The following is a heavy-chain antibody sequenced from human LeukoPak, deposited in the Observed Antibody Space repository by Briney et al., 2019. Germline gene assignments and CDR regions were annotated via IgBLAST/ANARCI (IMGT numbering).Heavy chain of an antibody. Sequence: GGSLRLSCSASGFTFSSYAMHWVCQAPGKGLEYVSAISSDGGTTYYADSVKGRFTISRDNSKNTLYLQMSSLRADDTAVYYCVKPVAATLFNGLDVWGQGTTVTVSS. CDR2: ISSDGGTT. CDR1: GFTFSSYA. CDR3: VKPVAATLFNGLDV. J-gene: IGHJ6*02. D-gene: IGHD2-15*01. V-gene: IGHV3-64D*06.